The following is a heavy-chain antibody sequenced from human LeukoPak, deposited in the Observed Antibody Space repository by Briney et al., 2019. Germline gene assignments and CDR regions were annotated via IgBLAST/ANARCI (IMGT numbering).Heavy chain of an antibody. V-gene: IGHV3-66*02. CDR2: IYSDGST. CDR3: ARDRRTGTPYAFDI. CDR1: GFTVSYNY. Sequence: GGSLRLSCAASGFTVSYNYMSWVRQAPGKGLEWVSVIYSDGSTYYADPVKGRLTISRDNSKTTLYLQTSSLRAEDTAVYYCARDRRTGTPYAFDIWGQGTMVTVSS. D-gene: IGHD1-14*01. J-gene: IGHJ3*02.